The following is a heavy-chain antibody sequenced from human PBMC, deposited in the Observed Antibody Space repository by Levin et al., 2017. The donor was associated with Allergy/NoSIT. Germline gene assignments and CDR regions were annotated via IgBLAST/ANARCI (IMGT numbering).Heavy chain of an antibody. V-gene: IGHV3-23*01. CDR1: GLTFSSHA. Sequence: PGGSLRLSCAGSGLTFSSHAMSWVRQTPGKGLEWVSALSGTDGNTYYADSVKGRFTISRDNSKNTLYMQMNSLRAEDTAVYYCARHCSSTRCYNDYWGQGTLVTVSS. D-gene: IGHD2-2*02. CDR3: ARHCSSTRCYNDY. J-gene: IGHJ4*02. CDR2: LSGTDGNT.